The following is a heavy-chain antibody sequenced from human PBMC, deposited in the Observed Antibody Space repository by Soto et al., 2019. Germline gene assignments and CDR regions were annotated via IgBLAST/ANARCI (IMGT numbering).Heavy chain of an antibody. V-gene: IGHV4-30-4*01. D-gene: IGHD3-10*01. J-gene: IGHJ4*02. Sequence: NPSETLSLTCTVSGGSISSGDYYWSWIRQPPGKGLEWIGYIYYSGSTYYNPSLKSRVTISVDTSKNQFSLKLSSVTAADTAVYYCAREEARTMVRGVIIPKGVFDYWGQGTLVTVSS. CDR3: AREEARTMVRGVIIPKGVFDY. CDR1: GGSISSGDYY. CDR2: IYYSGST.